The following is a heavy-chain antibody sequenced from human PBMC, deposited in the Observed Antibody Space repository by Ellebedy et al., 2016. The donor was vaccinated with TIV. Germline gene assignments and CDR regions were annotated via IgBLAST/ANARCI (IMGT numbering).Heavy chain of an antibody. Sequence: MPSETLSLTCTVSRVSITDPTYYWAWLRQPPGKGLDWLGTIFHSGTTYKSTALSSRGSMSVDTSRNQFSLDLKSVTAADTAVYYCANGGRAKARTYSSGGHTWGQGILVTVST. D-gene: IGHD6-19*01. CDR1: RVSITDPTYY. CDR3: ANGGRAKARTYSSGGHT. J-gene: IGHJ5*02. V-gene: IGHV4-39*01. CDR2: IFHSGTT.